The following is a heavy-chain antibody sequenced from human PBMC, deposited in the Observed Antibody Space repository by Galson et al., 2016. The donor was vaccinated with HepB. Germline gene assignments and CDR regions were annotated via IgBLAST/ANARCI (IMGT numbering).Heavy chain of an antibody. V-gene: IGHV1-8*01. CDR1: GYTFTSYD. CDR2: MNPNTGNT. J-gene: IGHJ5*02. CDR3: ARGFDP. Sequence: SCKASGYTFTSYDINWVRQASGQGLEWMGWMNPNTGNTAYAQKFQGRVTMTSDTSISTAYMELSGLRAEDTAVYYCARGFDPWGQGTLITVSS.